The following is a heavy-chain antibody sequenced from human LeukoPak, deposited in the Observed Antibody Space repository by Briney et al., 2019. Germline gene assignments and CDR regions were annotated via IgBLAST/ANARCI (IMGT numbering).Heavy chain of an antibody. CDR2: IRSKAFGGTT. CDR3: CTGHTSSWYVVS. V-gene: IGHV3-49*04. D-gene: IGHD6-13*01. CDR1: GFTFGDHA. Sequence: GGSLRLSCTGSGFTFGDHAMSWVRQAPGKGLEWVGFIRSKAFGGTTEYAASVKGRFTFSRDDSKSIAYLRMDSLKTEDTAVYYCCTGHTSSWYVVSCGQGTLVTVSS. J-gene: IGHJ5*02.